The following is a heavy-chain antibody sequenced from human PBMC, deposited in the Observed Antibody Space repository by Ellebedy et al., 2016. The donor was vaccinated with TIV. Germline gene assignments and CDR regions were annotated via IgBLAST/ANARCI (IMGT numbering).Heavy chain of an antibody. Sequence: ASAKVSCXASGYTFSRYTMHWVRQAPGQRLEWMGWIDAGYGNTRYSQKFQDRVTMTRDTSAKTAYMELTSLRSEDTAVYYCAREGDYYFDYWGQGTLVTVSS. CDR3: AREGDYYFDY. D-gene: IGHD2-21*01. CDR2: IDAGYGNT. J-gene: IGHJ4*02. CDR1: GYTFSRYT. V-gene: IGHV1-3*01.